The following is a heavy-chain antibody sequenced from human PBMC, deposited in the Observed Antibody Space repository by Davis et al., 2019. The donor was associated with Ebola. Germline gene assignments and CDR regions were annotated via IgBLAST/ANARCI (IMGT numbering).Heavy chain of an antibody. Sequence: PSETLSLTCAVYGGSFSGYYWSWFRQPAGKGLEWIGRIYTSGSTSYNPSLKSRVTMSIDTSKNQFSLKVDSVTAADTAVYYCARRASNYNYFDYWGQGALVTVSS. J-gene: IGHJ4*02. V-gene: IGHV4-59*10. D-gene: IGHD4-11*01. CDR3: ARRASNYNYFDY. CDR1: GGSFSGYY. CDR2: IYTSGST.